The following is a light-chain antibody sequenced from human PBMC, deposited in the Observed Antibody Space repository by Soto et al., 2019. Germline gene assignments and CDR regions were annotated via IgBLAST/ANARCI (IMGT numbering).Light chain of an antibody. J-gene: IGKJ5*01. CDR2: SAS. CDR1: QDISIF. Sequence: IQMTQSPSSLSASVGDRVTITCRASQDISIFLAWYQLKPGTIPKLLIYSASTLQSGVPSRFSGSGFGTDFSLTISNLQPEDVATYYCQKYNRVPVTFGKGTRLEIK. CDR3: QKYNRVPVT. V-gene: IGKV1-27*01.